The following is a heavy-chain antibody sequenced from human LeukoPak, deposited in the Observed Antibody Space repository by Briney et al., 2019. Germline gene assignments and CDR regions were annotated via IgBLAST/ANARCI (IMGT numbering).Heavy chain of an antibody. CDR2: IWYDGGIK. J-gene: IGHJ6*02. D-gene: IGHD2-8*02. V-gene: IGHV3-33*01. CDR3: ARINCTGNSCRPYSYYDMDV. CDR1: GFTFNTFG. Sequence: PGGSLRLSCAASGFTFNTFGMNWVRQAPGKGLEWVAVIWYDGGIKYYADSVKGRFTVSRDNSKSTLYLQLNSLRAEDTAVYYCARINCTGNSCRPYSYYDMDVWGQGTTVTVSS.